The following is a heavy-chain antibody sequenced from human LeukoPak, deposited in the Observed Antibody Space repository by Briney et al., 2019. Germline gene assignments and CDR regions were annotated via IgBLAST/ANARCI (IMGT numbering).Heavy chain of an antibody. CDR2: IYSGGST. CDR3: ASTGAMIRGAFDI. D-gene: IGHD7-27*01. CDR1: GFTVSSNY. V-gene: IGHV3-66*01. J-gene: IGHJ3*02. Sequence: GGSLRLSCAASGFTVSSNYMSWVRQAPGKGLEWVSVIYSGGSTYYADSVKGRFTISRDNSKNTLYLQMNSLRAEDTAVYYCASTGAMIRGAFDIWGQGTMVTVSS.